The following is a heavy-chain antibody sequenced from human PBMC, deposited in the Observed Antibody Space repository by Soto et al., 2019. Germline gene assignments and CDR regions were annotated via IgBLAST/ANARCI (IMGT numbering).Heavy chain of an antibody. CDR1: GFTFSNYW. J-gene: IGHJ4*02. CDR3: VRGVGDYYDGNGYLGRH. Sequence: EVQLVESGGGLVQPGGSLRLSCAVSGFTFSNYWMHWVRQAPGKGLVWVSRLKSDGSGTMYADSVKGRLTISRDNAKNMWGLQMNGLRAEDTAGYYCVRGVGDYYDGNGYLGRHWGQGTLVTVCS. D-gene: IGHD3-22*01. CDR2: LKSDGSGT. V-gene: IGHV3-74*03.